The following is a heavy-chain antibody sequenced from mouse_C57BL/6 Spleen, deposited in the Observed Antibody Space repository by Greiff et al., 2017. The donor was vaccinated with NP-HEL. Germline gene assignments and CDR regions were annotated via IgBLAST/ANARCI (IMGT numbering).Heavy chain of an antibody. D-gene: IGHD1-1*01. CDR2: IYPGDGDT. CDR3: ARENGSVDAMDY. J-gene: IGHJ4*01. CDR1: GYAFSSYW. V-gene: IGHV1-80*01. Sequence: VQLQESGAELVKPGASVKISCKASGYAFSSYWMNWVKQRPGKGLEWIGQIYPGDGDTNYNGKFKGKATLTADKSSSTAYMQLSSLTSEDSAVYFCARENGSVDAMDYWGQGTSVTVSS.